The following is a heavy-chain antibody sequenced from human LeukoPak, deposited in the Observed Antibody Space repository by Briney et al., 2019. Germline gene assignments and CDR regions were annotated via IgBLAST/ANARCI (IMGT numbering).Heavy chain of an antibody. CDR1: GFTFSRFW. D-gene: IGHD2-2*01. CDR3: ANFHCSTTSCHLSGYFQY. J-gene: IGHJ1*01. CDR2: IKTDGSFT. V-gene: IGHV3-74*01. Sequence: GGSLRLSCAASGFTFSRFWMHWVRQAPGKGLVWVSRIKTDGSFTSYADSVKGRFTISRDYSKNTLYLQMNSLRAEDTAVYYCANFHCSTTSCHLSGYFQYWGQGTLVTVSS.